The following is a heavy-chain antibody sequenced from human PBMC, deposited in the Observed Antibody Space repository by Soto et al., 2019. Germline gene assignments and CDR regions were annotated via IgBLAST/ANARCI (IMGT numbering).Heavy chain of an antibody. J-gene: IGHJ4*02. D-gene: IGHD1-26*01. CDR1: GASITYGGYS. CDR2: INHLETT. Sequence: SETLSLTCTVSGASITYGGYSWSWIRQTPGKGLEWIGYINHLETTFYNPSFESRLTLSIDRAKNQFSLNLNSMSAADRAVYFCARGGGSDSFDYWGQGILVTAPQ. CDR3: ARGGGSDSFDY. V-gene: IGHV4-30-2*01.